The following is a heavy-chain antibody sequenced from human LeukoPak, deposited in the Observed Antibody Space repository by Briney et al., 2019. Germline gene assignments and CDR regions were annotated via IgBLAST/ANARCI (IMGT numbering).Heavy chain of an antibody. CDR2: INHSGST. Sequence: SETLSLTCAVYGGSFSGYYWSWIRQPPGKGLEWIGEINHSGSTNYNPSLKSRVTISVDTSKNQFSLKLSSVTAADTAVYYCAGHDSSGYYTRGAFDIWGQGTMVTVSS. V-gene: IGHV4-34*01. CDR1: GGSFSGYY. D-gene: IGHD3-22*01. CDR3: AGHDSSGYYTRGAFDI. J-gene: IGHJ3*02.